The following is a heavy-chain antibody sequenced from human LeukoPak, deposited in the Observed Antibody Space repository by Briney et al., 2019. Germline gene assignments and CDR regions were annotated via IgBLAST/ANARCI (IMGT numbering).Heavy chain of an antibody. Sequence: GGSLRLSCAASGFTFSNYAMAWVRQAPGKGLEWVSTISGDSGNTYYADSVKGRFTISRDNSKNTLYLQMNSLRAEDTAVYYCTRFTYYYDSSGSRPGYYWGQGTLVTVSS. D-gene: IGHD3-22*01. CDR3: TRFTYYYDSSGSRPGYY. CDR2: ISGDSGNT. J-gene: IGHJ4*02. V-gene: IGHV3-23*01. CDR1: GFTFSNYA.